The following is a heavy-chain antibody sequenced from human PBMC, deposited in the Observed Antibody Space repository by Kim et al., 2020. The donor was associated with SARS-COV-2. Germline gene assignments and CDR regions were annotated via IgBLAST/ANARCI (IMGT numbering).Heavy chain of an antibody. J-gene: IGHJ4*02. CDR3: ARVFMAGTFERAPYYFDY. Sequence: ASVKVSCKASGYTFTSYAMHWVRQAPGQRLEWMGWINAGNGNTKYSQKFQGRATITRDTSASTAYMELSSLRSEDTAVYYCARVFMAGTFERAPYYFDYWGQGTLVTVSS. CDR1: GYTFTSYA. D-gene: IGHD6-19*01. V-gene: IGHV1-3*01. CDR2: INAGNGNT.